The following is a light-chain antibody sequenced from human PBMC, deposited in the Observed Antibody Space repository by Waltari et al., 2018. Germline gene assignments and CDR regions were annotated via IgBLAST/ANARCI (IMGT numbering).Light chain of an antibody. Sequence: EIVLTQSPGTLSLSPGERATLSCWASQRVGRSLAWYQQKRGKAPRLLIYGASTRATGIPDRFSGSGSGTDFSLTISRLEPEDFAVYYCQHYVKVPVTFGQGTKVEIK. CDR1: QRVGRS. J-gene: IGKJ1*01. CDR2: GAS. V-gene: IGKV3-20*01. CDR3: QHYVKVPVT.